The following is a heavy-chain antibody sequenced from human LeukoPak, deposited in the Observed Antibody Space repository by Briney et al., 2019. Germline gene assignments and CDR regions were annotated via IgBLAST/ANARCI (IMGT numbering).Heavy chain of an antibody. D-gene: IGHD6-13*01. V-gene: IGHV4-59*08. J-gene: IGHJ6*02. CDR2: IYYSGST. CDR1: GGSISSYY. CDR3: ARTYSSSWLGGTGMDV. Sequence: KPSETLSLTCTVSGGSISSYYWSWIRQPPGKGLEWIGYIYYSGSTNYNPSLKSRVTISVDTSKNRFSLKLSSVTAADTAVYYCARTYSSSWLGGTGMDVWGQGTTVTVSS.